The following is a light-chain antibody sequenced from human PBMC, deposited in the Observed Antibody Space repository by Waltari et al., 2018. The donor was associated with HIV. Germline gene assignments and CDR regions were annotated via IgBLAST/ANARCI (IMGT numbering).Light chain of an antibody. J-gene: IGLJ1*01. Sequence: QSALTQPASVSGSPGQSLTISCTGTSSDVRCSNLVYWYQQHPGKAPKVMIYQVNKRPSGVSNRFSGSKSGNTASLTISGLQAEDEAEYYCCSHAGSSIYFVFGTGTKVTVL. CDR1: SSDVRCSNL. CDR3: CSHAGSSIYFV. CDR2: QVN. V-gene: IGLV2-23*02.